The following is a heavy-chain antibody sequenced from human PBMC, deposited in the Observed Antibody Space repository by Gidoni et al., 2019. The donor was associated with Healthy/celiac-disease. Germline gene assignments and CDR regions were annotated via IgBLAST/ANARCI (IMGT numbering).Heavy chain of an antibody. CDR3: ARSVYCGGDCYTYYYYGMDV. Sequence: QVQLVQSGAEVKKPGASVKVSCKASVYTFTSYDINWVRQATGQGLEWMGWMNPNSGNTGYAQKFQGRVTMTRNTSISTAYMELSSLRSEDTAVYYCARSVYCGGDCYTYYYYGMDVWGQGTTVTVSS. CDR2: MNPNSGNT. D-gene: IGHD2-21*02. V-gene: IGHV1-8*01. J-gene: IGHJ6*02. CDR1: VYTFTSYD.